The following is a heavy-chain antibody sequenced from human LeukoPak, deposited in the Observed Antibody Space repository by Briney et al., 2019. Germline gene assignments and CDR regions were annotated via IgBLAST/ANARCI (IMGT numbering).Heavy chain of an antibody. CDR2: ISYDGSKK. CDR3: AREATYYYDSSGLTHLLGDAFDI. J-gene: IGHJ3*02. CDR1: GFTFSNYA. Sequence: GGSLRLSCAASGFTFSNYAMHWVRQAPGKGLEWVAIISYDGSKKYYADSVKGRFTISRDNSKNTLYLQMNSLRAEDTAVYYCAREATYYYDSSGLTHLLGDAFDIWGQGTMVTVSS. V-gene: IGHV3-30*04. D-gene: IGHD3-22*01.